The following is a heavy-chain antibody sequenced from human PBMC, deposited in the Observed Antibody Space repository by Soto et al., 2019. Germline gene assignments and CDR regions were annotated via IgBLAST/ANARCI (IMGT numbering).Heavy chain of an antibody. CDR3: ARDRGYQLLGH. CDR2: INSDGTST. V-gene: IGHV3-74*01. CDR1: GFNFRNYW. Sequence: GGSLRLSCAASGFNFRNYWMHWVRQAPGKGLVWVSRINSDGTSTSYADSVKGRFTISRDDAKNTLYLQMNSLRAEDTGVYYCARDRGYQLLGHWGQGTLVTVSS. J-gene: IGHJ4*02. D-gene: IGHD2-2*01.